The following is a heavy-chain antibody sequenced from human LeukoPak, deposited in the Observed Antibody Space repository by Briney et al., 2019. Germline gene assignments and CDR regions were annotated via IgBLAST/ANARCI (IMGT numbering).Heavy chain of an antibody. D-gene: IGHD3-10*01. V-gene: IGHV3-49*04. CDR3: TNRVPDYSGSSGSYSYYFDD. Sequence: GGSLRLSCTASGFNFGDYGMSWVRQAPGKGLEWVGFIRSKANGETTQYAASVKGRFFISRDDLKSITYLEMSSLKTEDTAVYYCTNRVPDYSGSSGSYSYYFDDWGQGTLVTISS. CDR1: GFNFGDYG. CDR2: IRSKANGETT. J-gene: IGHJ4*02.